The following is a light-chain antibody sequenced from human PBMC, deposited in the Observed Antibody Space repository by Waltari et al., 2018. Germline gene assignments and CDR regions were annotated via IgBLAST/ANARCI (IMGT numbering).Light chain of an antibody. CDR3: YSYAGSNTFV. J-gene: IGLJ2*01. Sequence: QSALTQPASVSGSPGPSITISCTGTSCDVGSYNLVSWFQQHPGKAPKLMIYEGSKRPSGVSNRFSGSKSGNTASLTISGLQAEDEADYYCYSYAGSNTFVFGGGTKLTVL. CDR1: SCDVGSYNL. V-gene: IGLV2-23*03. CDR2: EGS.